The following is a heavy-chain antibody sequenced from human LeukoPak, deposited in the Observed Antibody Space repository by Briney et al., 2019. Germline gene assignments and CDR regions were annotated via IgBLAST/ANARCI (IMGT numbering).Heavy chain of an antibody. J-gene: IGHJ5*02. CDR1: GFTVSSNY. D-gene: IGHD2-2*01. V-gene: IGHV3-53*01. CDR2: IYSGGST. CDR3: ARGVVPAALNWFDP. Sequence: GGSLRLSCAASGFTVSSNYMSWVRQAPGKGLEWVSVIYSGGSTYYADSVKGRFTISRDNSKNTLYLQMNNLRAEDTAVYYCARGVVPAALNWFDPWGQGTLVTVSS.